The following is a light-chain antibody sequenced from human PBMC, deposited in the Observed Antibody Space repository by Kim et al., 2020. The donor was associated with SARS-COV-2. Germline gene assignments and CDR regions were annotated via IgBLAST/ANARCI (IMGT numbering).Light chain of an antibody. Sequence: TLSLSPGERATLSCRASQTVRTSFAWYQQKPGQAPRLLSYDTSNRATGIPAKFSGSGSGTDFTLTISSLEPADSAVYYCQQRANWLFGQGTKLEI. J-gene: IGKJ2*01. V-gene: IGKV3-11*01. CDR2: DTS. CDR3: QQRANWL. CDR1: QTVRTS.